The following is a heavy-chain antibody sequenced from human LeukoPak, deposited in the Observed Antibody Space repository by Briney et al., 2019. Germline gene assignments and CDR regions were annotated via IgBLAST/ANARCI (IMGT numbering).Heavy chain of an antibody. J-gene: IGHJ4*02. CDR2: INHSGST. CDR1: GGSFSGYY. Sequence: LETLSLTCAVYGGSFSGYYWSWIRQPPGKGLGWIGEINHSGSTNYNPSLKSRVTISVDTSKNQFSLKLSSVTAADTAVYYCARDSSGWFRKGFDYWGQGTLVTVSS. V-gene: IGHV4-34*01. D-gene: IGHD6-19*01. CDR3: ARDSSGWFRKGFDY.